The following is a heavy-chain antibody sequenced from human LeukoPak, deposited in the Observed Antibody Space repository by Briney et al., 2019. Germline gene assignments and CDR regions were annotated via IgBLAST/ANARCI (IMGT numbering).Heavy chain of an antibody. J-gene: IGHJ4*02. CDR1: GGTFSSYA. V-gene: IGHV1-69*04. D-gene: IGHD2-2*01. Sequence: GASVKVSCKASGGTFSSYAISWVRQAPGQGLEWMGRIIPILGIANYAQKFQGRVTITADKSTSTAYTELSSLRSEDTAVYYCARADPGYCSSTSCYVLDGWGQGTLVTVSS. CDR2: IIPILGIA. CDR3: ARADPGYCSSTSCYVLDG.